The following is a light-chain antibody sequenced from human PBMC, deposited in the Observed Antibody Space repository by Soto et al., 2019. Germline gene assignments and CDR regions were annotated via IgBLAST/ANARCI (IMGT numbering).Light chain of an antibody. CDR2: LNSDGSH. V-gene: IGLV4-69*01. CDR3: AAWDDSLNAWV. Sequence: QSVLTQSPSASASLGASVKLTCTLSSGHSSYAIAWHQQQPEKGPRYLMKLNSDGSHSKGDGIPDRFSGSSSGAERYLTISSLQSEDEADYYCAAWDDSLNAWVFGGGTKVTVL. CDR1: SGHSSYA. J-gene: IGLJ3*02.